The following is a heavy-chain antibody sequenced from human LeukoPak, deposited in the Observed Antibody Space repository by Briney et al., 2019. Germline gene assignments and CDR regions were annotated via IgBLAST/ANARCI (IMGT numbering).Heavy chain of an antibody. CDR2: IRQDGSEK. V-gene: IGHV3-7*01. J-gene: IGHJ3*02. Sequence: GGSLRLSCAASGFTFSRYWMSWVRQAPGKGLEWVANIRQDGSEKHYLDSVKGRITISRDNAKNSLYLQMNSLRVEDTAVYFCARWGSELPDDAFDIWSQGTMVTVSS. D-gene: IGHD6-25*01. CDR1: GFTFSRYW. CDR3: ARWGSELPDDAFDI.